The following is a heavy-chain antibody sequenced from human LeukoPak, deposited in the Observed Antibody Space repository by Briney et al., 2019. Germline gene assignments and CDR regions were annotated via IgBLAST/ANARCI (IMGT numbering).Heavy chain of an antibody. Sequence: ASVKVSCKASGYTSTSYGISWVRQAPGQGLEWMGWISAYNGNTNYAQKLQGRVTMTTDTSTSTGYMELRSLRSDDTAVYYCARDGGSYYFDYWGQGTLVTVSS. CDR2: ISAYNGNT. J-gene: IGHJ4*02. CDR3: ARDGGSYYFDY. CDR1: GYTSTSYG. V-gene: IGHV1-18*01. D-gene: IGHD3-10*01.